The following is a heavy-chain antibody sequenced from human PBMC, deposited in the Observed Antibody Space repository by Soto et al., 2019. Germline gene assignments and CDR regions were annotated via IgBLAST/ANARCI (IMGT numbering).Heavy chain of an antibody. Sequence: SETLSLTCTVSGGSISSVNNYWSWVRQHPGEGLEWIGYISHSGITYYNPSLKSRVTISSDTSENQFSLKLSSVTAADTAVYYRARLGNYVFAYWGQGILVTVAS. V-gene: IGHV4-31*03. CDR2: ISHSGIT. CDR3: ARLGNYVFAY. D-gene: IGHD3-10*02. J-gene: IGHJ4*02. CDR1: GGSISSVNNY.